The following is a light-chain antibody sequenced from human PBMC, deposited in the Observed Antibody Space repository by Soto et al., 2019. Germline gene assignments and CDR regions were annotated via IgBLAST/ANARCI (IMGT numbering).Light chain of an antibody. Sequence: DIQMTQSPSTLSASVGDRVTIACRASQTISSWVGWYQQKPGKAPNLLIYDASTLHSGVPSRFSGGGSGTDFTLTISSLQPEDFATYYCQQVNVYPSTFGGGTKVDIK. CDR1: QTISSW. V-gene: IGKV1-5*01. CDR2: DAS. CDR3: QQVNVYPST. J-gene: IGKJ4*01.